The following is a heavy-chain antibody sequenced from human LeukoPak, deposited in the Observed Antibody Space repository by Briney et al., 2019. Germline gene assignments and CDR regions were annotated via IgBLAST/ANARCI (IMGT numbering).Heavy chain of an antibody. V-gene: IGHV1-8*03. D-gene: IGHD2-2*01. CDR1: GYTFTSYD. CDR2: MNPNSGNT. Sequence: ASVKVSCKASGYTFTSYDINWVRQATGQGLEWMGWMNPNSGNTGYAQKFQGRVTITRNTSISTAYMELSSLRSEDTAVYYCARGFVVVPGRENWFDPWGQGTLVTVSS. J-gene: IGHJ5*02. CDR3: ARGFVVVPGRENWFDP.